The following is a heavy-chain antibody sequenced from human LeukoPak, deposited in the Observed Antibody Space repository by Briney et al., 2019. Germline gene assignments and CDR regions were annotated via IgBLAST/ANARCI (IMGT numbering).Heavy chain of an antibody. J-gene: IGHJ4*02. CDR2: IKQDGSEA. Sequence: GGSLRLSCAASGFTFTTYWTAWVRQAPGKGLEWVANIKQDGSEAVYADSVRGRFTISRDNAKNSLYLQMNSLRVEDTAVYYCSNGIYDRSYWGQGTLVTVSS. V-gene: IGHV3-7*01. CDR1: GFTFTTYW. D-gene: IGHD2-8*01. CDR3: SNGIYDRSY.